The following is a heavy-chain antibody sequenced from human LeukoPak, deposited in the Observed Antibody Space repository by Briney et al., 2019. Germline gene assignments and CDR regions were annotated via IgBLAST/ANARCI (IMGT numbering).Heavy chain of an antibody. CDR1: GGTFSSYA. J-gene: IGHJ4*02. CDR3: VRGRQGYYFDY. V-gene: IGHV1-69*05. CDR2: IIPIFGTA. Sequence: EASVKVSCKASGGTFSSYAISWVRQAPGQGLEWMGGIIPIFGTANYAQKFQGRVTITTDESTSTAYMELSSLRSEDTAVYYCVRGRQGYYFDYWGQGTLVTVSS.